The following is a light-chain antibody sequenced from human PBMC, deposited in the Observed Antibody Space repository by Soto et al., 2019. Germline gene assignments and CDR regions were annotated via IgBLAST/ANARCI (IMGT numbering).Light chain of an antibody. Sequence: EIVLTQSPATLSLSPGERATLSCRASQSVNSNLAWYQQKLGQAPRVLIYGASTRATGIPDRFSGSGSGTEFSLAISSLQSEDFAVYYCEEYSAWPWTFGQGTKVDI. V-gene: IGKV3-15*01. CDR1: QSVNSN. CDR2: GAS. J-gene: IGKJ1*01. CDR3: EEYSAWPWT.